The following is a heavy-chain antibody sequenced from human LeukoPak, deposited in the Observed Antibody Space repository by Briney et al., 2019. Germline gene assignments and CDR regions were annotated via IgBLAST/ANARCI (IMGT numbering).Heavy chain of an antibody. CDR1: GGSISSGDYY. D-gene: IGHD5-18*01. J-gene: IGHJ4*02. CDR2: IYYSGST. Sequence: SETLSLTCTVSGGSISSGDYYWSWIRQPPGKGLEWIGYIYYSGSTYYNPSLKSRVTISVDTSKNQFSLKLSSVTAADTAVYYCARVDTATLPFDYWGQGTLVTVSS. V-gene: IGHV4-30-4*08. CDR3: ARVDTATLPFDY.